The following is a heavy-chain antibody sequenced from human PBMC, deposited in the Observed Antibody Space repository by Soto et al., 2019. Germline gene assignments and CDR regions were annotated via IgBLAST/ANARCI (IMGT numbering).Heavy chain of an antibody. V-gene: IGHV3-23*01. D-gene: IGHD2-21*02. J-gene: IGHJ4*02. CDR3: AKPKTRGFVVVTAAPGY. Sequence: EVQLLESGGGLVQPGGSLRLSCAASGFTFINYAMSWVRQAPGKGLEWVSTIGGGDGSTYYADSVKGRFTISRDNSNSALYLQMNSLRVGDTAIYYCAKPKTRGFVVVTAAPGYWGQGTLVTVSS. CDR1: GFTFINYA. CDR2: IGGGDGST.